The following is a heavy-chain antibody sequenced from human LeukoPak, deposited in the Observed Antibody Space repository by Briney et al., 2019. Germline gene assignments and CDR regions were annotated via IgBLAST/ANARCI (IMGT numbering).Heavy chain of an antibody. Sequence: GGSLRLSCAASGFTFSSYAMSWVRQAPGKGLEWVAVISYDGNDKHYADSVKGRFTISRDNSKNTLYLQINSLRVEDTAVYYCAKDQYDYVRGEFDYWGQGTLVTVSS. D-gene: IGHD3-16*01. CDR1: GFTFSSYA. V-gene: IGHV3-30*18. CDR3: AKDQYDYVRGEFDY. CDR2: ISYDGNDK. J-gene: IGHJ4*02.